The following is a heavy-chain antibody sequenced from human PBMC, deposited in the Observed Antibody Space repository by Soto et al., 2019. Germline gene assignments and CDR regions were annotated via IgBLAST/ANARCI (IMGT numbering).Heavy chain of an antibody. D-gene: IGHD3-10*01. CDR1: GGSLSSGGDY. V-gene: IGHV4-61*08. Sequence: PAETLSLTCTVSGGSLSSGGDYWSWIRQQPGKGLEWIGYIYYCGSTDYNPSLKSRVTISVDTSKNQFSLKLSSVTVADTAVYYCARVWGGAFDVWGQGTMVTVSS. CDR3: ARVWGGAFDV. J-gene: IGHJ3*01. CDR2: IYYCGST.